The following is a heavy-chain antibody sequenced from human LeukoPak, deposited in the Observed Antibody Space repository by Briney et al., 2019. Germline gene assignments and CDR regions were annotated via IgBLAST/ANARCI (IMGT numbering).Heavy chain of an antibody. J-gene: IGHJ4*02. D-gene: IGHD5-24*01. CDR3: ARGRDGYNPDY. CDR2: IGSSSSYI. CDR1: GFTLSTYS. Sequence: PGGSLRLSCAASGFTLSTYSMNWVRLAPGKGLEWVSSIGSSSSYIYYADSVKGRFTISRDNAKNSVYLQMNSLRAEDTSVYYCARGRDGYNPDYWGQGTLVTVSS. V-gene: IGHV3-21*01.